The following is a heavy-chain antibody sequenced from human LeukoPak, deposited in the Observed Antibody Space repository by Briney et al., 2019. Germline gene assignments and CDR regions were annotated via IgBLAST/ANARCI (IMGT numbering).Heavy chain of an antibody. CDR1: GGTFSSYA. CDR3: ARDLLGDPTADY. V-gene: IGHV1-69*01. J-gene: IGHJ4*02. Sequence: ASVKVSCKASGGTFSSYAISWVRQAPGQGLEWMGGIIPIFGTANYAQKFQGRVTITADESTSTAYMELSSLRSEDTAVYYCARDLLGDPTADYWGQGTLVTVSS. D-gene: IGHD3-16*01. CDR2: IIPIFGTA.